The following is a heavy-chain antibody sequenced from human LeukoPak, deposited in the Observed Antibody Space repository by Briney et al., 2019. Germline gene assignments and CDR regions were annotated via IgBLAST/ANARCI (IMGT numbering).Heavy chain of an antibody. CDR1: GFTFSGYS. V-gene: IGHV3-48*01. J-gene: IGHJ6*02. D-gene: IGHD4-23*01. Sequence: PGGSLRLSCAASGFTFSGYSMNWVRQTPRKGLEWVSYISSSSSIIYYADSVKGRFTISRDNAKNSLYLQMNSLRAEDTAVYYCARAPYGGNSGYYYGLDVWGQGTTVTVSS. CDR3: ARAPYGGNSGYYYGLDV. CDR2: ISSSSSII.